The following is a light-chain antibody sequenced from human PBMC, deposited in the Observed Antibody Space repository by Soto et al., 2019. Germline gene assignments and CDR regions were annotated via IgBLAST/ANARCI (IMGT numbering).Light chain of an antibody. CDR3: QQYDSSYT. CDR2: GAS. Sequence: EIVLTQSPGTLSLSPGERATLSCRASQTVTNNYLAWYQQKPGQAPRLVMSGASNRATGIPDRFSGGGSETDFTLTISRLEPEDSAVYYCQQYDSSYTFGQGTKLEIK. J-gene: IGKJ2*01. CDR1: QTVTNNY. V-gene: IGKV3-20*01.